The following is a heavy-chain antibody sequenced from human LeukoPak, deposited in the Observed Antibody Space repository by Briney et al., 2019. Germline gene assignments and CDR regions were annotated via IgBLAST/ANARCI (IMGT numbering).Heavy chain of an antibody. J-gene: IGHJ6*03. CDR2: INHSGST. CDR3: ARGYVDTAMVRYYYYYYMDV. D-gene: IGHD5-18*01. Sequence: PSETLSLTCTVSGGSISSSSYYWSWIRQPPGKGLEWIGEINHSGSTNYNPSLKSRVTISVDTSKNQFSLKLSSVTAADTAVYYCARGYVDTAMVRYYYYYYMDVWGKGTTVTVSS. CDR1: GGSISSSSYY. V-gene: IGHV4-39*07.